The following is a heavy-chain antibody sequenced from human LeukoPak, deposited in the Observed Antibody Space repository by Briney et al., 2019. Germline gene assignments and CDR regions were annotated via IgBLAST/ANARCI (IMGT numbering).Heavy chain of an antibody. CDR1: GGSISSSSYY. Sequence: SETLSLTRTVSGGSISSSSYYWGWIRQPPGKGLEWIGSIYYSGSTYYNPSLKSRVTISVDTSKNQFSLKLSSVTAADTAVYYCARRSTLRLNWYFDLWGRGTLVTVSS. J-gene: IGHJ2*01. V-gene: IGHV4-39*01. CDR3: ARRSTLRLNWYFDL. CDR2: IYYSGST. D-gene: IGHD2-2*01.